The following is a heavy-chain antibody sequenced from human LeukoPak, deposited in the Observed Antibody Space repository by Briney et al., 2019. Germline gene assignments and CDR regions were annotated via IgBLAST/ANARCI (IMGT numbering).Heavy chain of an antibody. CDR2: ISDSGSVN. V-gene: IGHV3-30*04. J-gene: IGHJ4*02. CDR3: AREVKSVYFDY. CDR1: GFTFSNYA. Sequence: GGSLRLYCGASGFTFSNYAMHWLRQAPGKGLEWVIVISDSGSVNYYADSVKGRFTISRDNSQNTLYLQMNSLRVEDTAVYFCAREVKSVYFDYWGQGTQVTVSS.